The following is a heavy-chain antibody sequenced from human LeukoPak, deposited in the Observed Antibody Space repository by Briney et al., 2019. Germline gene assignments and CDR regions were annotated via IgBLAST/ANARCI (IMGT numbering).Heavy chain of an antibody. CDR3: ASVYYYDSSGYEYYFDY. CDR2: IYPGDPDT. Sequence: GESLKISCKGSGYSFTSYWIGWVRQMPGKGLEWMGIIYPGDPDTRYSPSFQGQVTISADKSISTAYLQWSSLKASDTAMYYCASVYYYDSSGYEYYFDYWGQGTLVTVSS. CDR1: GYSFTSYW. D-gene: IGHD3-22*01. V-gene: IGHV5-51*01. J-gene: IGHJ4*02.